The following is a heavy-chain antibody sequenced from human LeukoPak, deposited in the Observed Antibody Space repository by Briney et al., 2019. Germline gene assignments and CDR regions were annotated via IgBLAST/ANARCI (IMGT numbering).Heavy chain of an antibody. D-gene: IGHD3-16*01. CDR1: GFTFDDYA. Sequence: PWGSLRLSCAASGFTFDDYAMHWVRQAPGKGLEWVSGIGWNGNNIGYAESVKGRFTMSRDNAKNSLSLQMNSLRVEGTALYYCAKDMGGGGPLDYWGQGTLVTVSS. J-gene: IGHJ4*02. CDR2: IGWNGNNI. CDR3: AKDMGGGGPLDY. V-gene: IGHV3-9*01.